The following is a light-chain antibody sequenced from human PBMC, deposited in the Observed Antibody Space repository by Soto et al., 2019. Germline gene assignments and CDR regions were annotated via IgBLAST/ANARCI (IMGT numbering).Light chain of an antibody. CDR2: GAS. CDR1: QSVSSTF. Sequence: EIVLTESPCTLSLSPGERATLSCRASQSVSSTFLAWYQQKPGQAPRLLIYGASSRATGIPDRFSGSGSGTDFTLTISRLEPEDFAVYYCQQYGNSPSTFGQGTKWIS. CDR3: QQYGNSPST. V-gene: IGKV3-20*01. J-gene: IGKJ1*01.